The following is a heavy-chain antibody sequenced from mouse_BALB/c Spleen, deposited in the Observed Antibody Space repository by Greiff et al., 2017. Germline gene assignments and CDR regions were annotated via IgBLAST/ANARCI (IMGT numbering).Heavy chain of an antibody. Sequence: EVMLVESGGGLGQPGGSRKLSCAASGFTFSSFGMHWVRQAPEKGLEWVAYISSGSSTIYYADTVKGRFTLSRDNPKNTLFLQMTSLRSEDTAMYYCASGGGYWFAYWGQGTLVTVSA. J-gene: IGHJ3*01. CDR1: GFTFSSFG. V-gene: IGHV5-17*02. CDR3: ASGGGYWFAY. D-gene: IGHD3-1*01. CDR2: ISSGSSTI.